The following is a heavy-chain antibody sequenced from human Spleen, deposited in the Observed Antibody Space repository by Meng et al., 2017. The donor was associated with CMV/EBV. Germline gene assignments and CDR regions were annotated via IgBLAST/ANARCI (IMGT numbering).Heavy chain of an antibody. CDR3: ARGRVANWNYVYYYYYGMDV. V-gene: IGHV4-39*07. J-gene: IGHJ6*02. CDR2: INHSGST. CDR1: GGSISSSSYC. D-gene: IGHD1-7*01. Sequence: SETLSLTCTVSGGSISSSSYCWSWIRQPPGKGLEWIGEINHSGSTNYNPSLKSRVTISVDTSKNQFSLKLSSVTAADTAVYYCARGRVANWNYVYYYYYGMDVWGQGTTVTVSS.